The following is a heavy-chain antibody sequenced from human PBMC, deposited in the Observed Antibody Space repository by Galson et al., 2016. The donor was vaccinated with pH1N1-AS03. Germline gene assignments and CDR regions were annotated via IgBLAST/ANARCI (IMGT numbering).Heavy chain of an antibody. D-gene: IGHD2-15*01. J-gene: IGHJ4*02. CDR2: VSYDGRND. V-gene: IGHV3-30*18. CDR3: AKDGCSGGSCYMDS. Sequence: SLRLSCAASGFTFDTYGMHWVRLAPGKGLEWVAVVSYDGRNDFYADSVKGRFTISRDTNKNTLYLQMNTLGTEDTALYYCAKDGCSGGSCYMDSWGQGTLVTVSS. CDR1: GFTFDTYG.